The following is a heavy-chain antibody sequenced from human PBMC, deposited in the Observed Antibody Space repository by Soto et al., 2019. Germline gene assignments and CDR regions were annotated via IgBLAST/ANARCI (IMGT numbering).Heavy chain of an antibody. CDR1: GFTFSLYS. CDR3: ARAFTWGLDV. Sequence: EVQLVESGGGLVQPGGSLRLSCAASGFTFSLYSMSWVRQAPGKGLEWVSYISRSSTGIHYADSVKGRFTISRDDVTNSMHLKMNSLRDGDTAVYYCARAFTWGLDVWGQGTTVSISS. J-gene: IGHJ6*01. D-gene: IGHD3-3*02. V-gene: IGHV3-48*02. CDR2: ISRSSTGI.